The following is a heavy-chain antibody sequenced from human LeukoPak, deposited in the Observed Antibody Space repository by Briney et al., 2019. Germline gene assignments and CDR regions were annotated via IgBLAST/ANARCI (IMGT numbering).Heavy chain of an antibody. J-gene: IGHJ4*02. Sequence: ASVKVSCKASGYTFTSYGISWVRQAPGQGLEWMGIINPSGGSTSYAQKFQGRVTMTRDMSTSTVYMELSSLRSEDTAVYYCARGEWIAAAGTIGDYWGQGTLVTVSS. CDR3: ARGEWIAAAGTIGDY. CDR1: GYTFTSYG. D-gene: IGHD6-13*01. CDR2: INPSGGST. V-gene: IGHV1-46*01.